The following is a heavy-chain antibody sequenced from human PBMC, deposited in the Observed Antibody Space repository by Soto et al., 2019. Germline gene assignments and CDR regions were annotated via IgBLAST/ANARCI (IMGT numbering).Heavy chain of an antibody. Sequence: QVQLVQSGAEVKKPGSSVKVSCKASGGTFSSYAISWVRQAPGQGLEWMGGIIPIFGTANYAQKFQGRVTITADEPRSPAYMELSSRRSEDTAVYYGARPRAARWGWFDYWGQGTLVTVSS. V-gene: IGHV1-69*12. D-gene: IGHD6-6*01. CDR3: ARPRAARWGWFDY. J-gene: IGHJ4*02. CDR2: IIPIFGTA. CDR1: GGTFSSYA.